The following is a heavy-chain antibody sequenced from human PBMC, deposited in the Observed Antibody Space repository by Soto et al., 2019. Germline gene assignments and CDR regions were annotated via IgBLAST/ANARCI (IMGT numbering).Heavy chain of an antibody. Sequence: GGSLRLSCAASGFTFSSYEMNWVRQAPGKGLEWVSYISSSGSTIYYADSVKGRFTISRDNAKNSLYLQMNSLTAEDTAVYYCARSRDGYSFYFYYGMDGWGQGTTVTVSS. CDR2: ISSSGSTI. J-gene: IGHJ6*02. D-gene: IGHD4-4*01. V-gene: IGHV3-48*03. CDR3: ARSRDGYSFYFYYGMDG. CDR1: GFTFSSYE.